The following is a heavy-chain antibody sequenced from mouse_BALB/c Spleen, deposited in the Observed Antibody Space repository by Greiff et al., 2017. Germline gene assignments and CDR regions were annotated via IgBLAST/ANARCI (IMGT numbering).Heavy chain of an antibody. CDR2: ISSGSSTI. D-gene: IGHD2-1*01. V-gene: IGHV5-17*02. CDR1: GFTFSSFG. J-gene: IGHJ2*01. Sequence: EVKLMESGGGLVQPGGSRKLSCAASGFTFSSFGMHWVRQAPEKGLEWVAYISSGSSTIYYADTVKGRFTISRDNPKNTLFLQMTSLRSEDTAMYYCARSGGNYYFDYWGQGTTLTVSA. CDR3: ARSGGNYYFDY.